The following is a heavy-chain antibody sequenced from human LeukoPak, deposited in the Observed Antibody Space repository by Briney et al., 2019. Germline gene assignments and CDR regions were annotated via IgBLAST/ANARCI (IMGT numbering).Heavy chain of an antibody. CDR3: ARDGDYGDPVGAFDI. CDR2: IWYDGSNK. CDR1: GFTFSSYG. V-gene: IGHV3-33*01. D-gene: IGHD4-17*01. Sequence: GGFLRLSCAASGFTFSSYGMHWVRQAPGKGLEWVAVIWYDGSNKYYADSVKGRFTISRDNSKNTLYLQMNSLRAEDTAVYYCARDGDYGDPVGAFDIWGQGTMVTVSS. J-gene: IGHJ3*02.